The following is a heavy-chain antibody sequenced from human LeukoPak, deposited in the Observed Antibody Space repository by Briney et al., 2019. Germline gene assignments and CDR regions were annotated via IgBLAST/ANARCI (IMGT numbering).Heavy chain of an antibody. CDR1: GVTFSSYG. CDR2: ISYDGSNK. Sequence: GGSLRLSCAASGVTFSSYGMHWVRQAPGKGLEWVAVISYDGSNKYYADSVKGRFTISRDNSKNTLYLQMNSLRAEDTAVYYCAKDGYCSSTSCFDYWGQGTPVTVSS. V-gene: IGHV3-30*18. J-gene: IGHJ4*02. D-gene: IGHD2-2*03. CDR3: AKDGYCSSTSCFDY.